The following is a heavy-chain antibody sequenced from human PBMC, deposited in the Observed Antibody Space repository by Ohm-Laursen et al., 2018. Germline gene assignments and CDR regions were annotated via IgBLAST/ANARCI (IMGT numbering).Heavy chain of an antibody. CDR1: AFTVSSNF. CDR2: IYSGDST. J-gene: IGHJ4*02. V-gene: IGHV3-66*01. Sequence: SLTLSCAASAFTVSSNFMSWVRQAPGKGLEWVSVIYSGDSTYYADSVKGRFTISRDNSKSTLYLQMNSLRAEDTAVYYLVRGGQQLDSWGQGTLVTVSS. CDR3: VRGGQQLDS. D-gene: IGHD6-13*01.